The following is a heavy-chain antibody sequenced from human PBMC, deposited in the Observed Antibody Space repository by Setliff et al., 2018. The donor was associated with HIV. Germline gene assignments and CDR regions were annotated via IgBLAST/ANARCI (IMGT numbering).Heavy chain of an antibody. D-gene: IGHD3-16*01. V-gene: IGHV3-23*01. CDR2: ISASGYST. CDR3: AKVPTWGSVDY. J-gene: IGHJ4*02. CDR1: GFRFSNHA. Sequence: GGSLRLSCAASGFRFSNHAMSWVRQAPGKGLEWVSAISASGYSTYYADSLKGRFTISRDNSKHTLYLQMNSLRADDTALYYCAKVPTWGSVDYWGQGTLVTVSS.